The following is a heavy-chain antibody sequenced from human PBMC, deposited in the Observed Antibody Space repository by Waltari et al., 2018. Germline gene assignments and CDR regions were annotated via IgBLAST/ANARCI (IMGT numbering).Heavy chain of an antibody. J-gene: IGHJ4*02. CDR1: GGTFSSYA. CDR2: IIPILGIA. V-gene: IGHV1-69*10. D-gene: IGHD2-21*02. CDR3: ARDLGDWNYVDY. Sequence: QVQLVQSGAEVKKPGSSVTVSCKASGGTFSSYAISWVRQAPGQGLEWMGGIIPILGIANYAQKFQGRVTITADKSTSTAYMELSSLRSEDTAVYYCARDLGDWNYVDYWGQGTLVTVSS.